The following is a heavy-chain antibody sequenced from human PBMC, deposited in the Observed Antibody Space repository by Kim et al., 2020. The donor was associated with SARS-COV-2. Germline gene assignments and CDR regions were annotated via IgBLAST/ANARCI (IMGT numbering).Heavy chain of an antibody. Sequence: GGSLRLSCAASGFTFSSYGMHWVRQAPGKGLEWVAVISYDGSNKYYADSVKGRFTISRDNSKNTLYLQMNSLRAEDTAVYYCAKDFHREWWSTHYYYGMDVWGQGTTVTVSS. J-gene: IGHJ6*02. V-gene: IGHV3-30*18. CDR1: GFTFSSYG. CDR3: AKDFHREWWSTHYYYGMDV. CDR2: ISYDGSNK. D-gene: IGHD2-15*01.